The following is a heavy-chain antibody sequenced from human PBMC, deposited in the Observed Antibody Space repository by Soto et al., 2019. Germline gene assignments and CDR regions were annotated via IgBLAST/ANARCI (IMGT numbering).Heavy chain of an antibody. Sequence: EVHVLESGGDLVQPGGSLRLSCAASGFTFSTYAMTWVRQAAGKGLEWVSTISDSSSTYYVDSVKGRFTISRDNSKNTLYLEMTSLRADDTAVYYCAKNKGGNYCTRTSCLYSFDYWGQGTLVTVSS. D-gene: IGHD2-2*01. CDR3: AKNKGGNYCTRTSCLYSFDY. CDR1: GFTFSTYA. V-gene: IGHV3-23*01. CDR2: ISDSSST. J-gene: IGHJ4*02.